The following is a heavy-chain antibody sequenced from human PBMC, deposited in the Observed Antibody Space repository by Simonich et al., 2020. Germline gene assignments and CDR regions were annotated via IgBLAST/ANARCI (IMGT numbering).Heavy chain of an antibody. D-gene: IGHD1-26*01. V-gene: IGHV4-38-2*01. J-gene: IGHJ4*02. CDR1: GYSISSGYY. CDR2: IDHRGST. Sequence: QVQLQESGPGLVKPSETLSLTCAVSGYSISSGYYWGWIRQPPGKGLEWIGSIDHRGSTSYNPSLKSRVTISVDTSRNQFSLKLSSVTAADTAVYYCANNKGWDWGQGTLVTVSS. CDR3: ANNKGWD.